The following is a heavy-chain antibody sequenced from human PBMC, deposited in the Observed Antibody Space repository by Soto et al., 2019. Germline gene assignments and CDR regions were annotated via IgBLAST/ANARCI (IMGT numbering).Heavy chain of an antibody. Sequence: EVQLVESGGGLVQPGGSLRLSCAASGFTFSSYSMNWVRQAPGKGLEWVSYIGGSSNTIYYADSVKGRFTISRDNAKNSLYLQMNSLRAEDTAVYNCAREGLSSNWLNWFDPWGQGTLVTVSS. V-gene: IGHV3-48*01. D-gene: IGHD6-13*01. CDR1: GFTFSSYS. CDR2: IGGSSNTI. CDR3: AREGLSSNWLNWFDP. J-gene: IGHJ5*02.